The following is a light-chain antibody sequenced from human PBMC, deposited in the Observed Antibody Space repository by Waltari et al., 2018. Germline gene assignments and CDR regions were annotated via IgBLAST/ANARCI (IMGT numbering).Light chain of an antibody. J-gene: IGKJ1*01. Sequence: EIVLTQSPGTLSLSPGERATLSCRASQGVGKYLAWYQQRPGQAPRLLLYHASIRATGIPDRFSRSGFGTDFSLTISRLQPEDFAVYYCQKYDFLPATFGQGTTVEIK. CDR2: HAS. CDR3: QKYDFLPAT. CDR1: QGVGKY. V-gene: IGKV3-20*01.